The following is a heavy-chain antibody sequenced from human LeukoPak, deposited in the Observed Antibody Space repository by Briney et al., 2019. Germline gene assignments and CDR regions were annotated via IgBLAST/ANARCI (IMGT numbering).Heavy chain of an antibody. CDR1: GFTFSTYG. V-gene: IGHV3-30*02. CDR3: AKANRDHLSHYYGVDV. D-gene: IGHD3-10*01. Sequence: PGGSLRLSCAASGFTFSTYGMHWLRQAPGKGPESVALIRHDGTETYRAESVKGRFTISRDDSKNTFYLQMNSLRAEDTAVYYCAKANRDHLSHYYGVDVWGQGTTV. J-gene: IGHJ6*02. CDR2: IRHDGTET.